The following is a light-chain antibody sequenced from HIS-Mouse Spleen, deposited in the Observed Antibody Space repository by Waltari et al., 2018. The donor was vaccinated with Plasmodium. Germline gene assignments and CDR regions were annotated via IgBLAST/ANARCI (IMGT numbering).Light chain of an antibody. Sequence: SYELTQPPSVSVSPGQTARITCSGDALPKQYAYWYQQKPGQAPVMVIYKDSARPSGIPDRFSGSSSGTTVTLTISGVQADDEADYYCQSADSSGTYRVFGGGTKLTVL. CDR3: QSADSSGTYRV. CDR1: ALPKQY. V-gene: IGLV3-25*03. J-gene: IGLJ2*01. CDR2: KDS.